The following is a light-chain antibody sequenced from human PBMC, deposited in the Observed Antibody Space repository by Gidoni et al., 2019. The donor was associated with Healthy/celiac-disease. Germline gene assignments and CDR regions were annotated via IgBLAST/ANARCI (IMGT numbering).Light chain of an antibody. Sequence: QSALTQPASVSGSPGQSITISCTGTSSDVGGYNYVSWYQQHPGKAPKLMIYHLSNRPSGVSNRFSGSKSGNTASLTISGLQAEDEADYYCSSYTSSSTLVFGGGTKLTAL. J-gene: IGLJ2*01. V-gene: IGLV2-14*03. CDR1: SSDVGGYNY. CDR3: SSYTSSSTLV. CDR2: HLS.